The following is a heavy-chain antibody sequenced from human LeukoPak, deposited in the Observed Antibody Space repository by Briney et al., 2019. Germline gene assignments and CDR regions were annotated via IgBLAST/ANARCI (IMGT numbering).Heavy chain of an antibody. CDR3: VRETSLVGYAGGLGFNY. Sequence: PSETLSLTCTVSGGSISSSSYYWGWIRQPPGKGLEWFGSIYYSGSTYYNPSLKSRVTISVDTSKNQSSLRLTSVTAADSATYYCVRETSLVGYAGGLGFNYWGRGTLVTVSS. D-gene: IGHD2-2*01. J-gene: IGHJ4*02. CDR2: IYYSGST. CDR1: GGSISSSSYY. V-gene: IGHV4-39*07.